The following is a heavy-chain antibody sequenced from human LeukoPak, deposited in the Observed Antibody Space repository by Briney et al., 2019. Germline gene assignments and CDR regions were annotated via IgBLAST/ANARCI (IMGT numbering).Heavy chain of an antibody. D-gene: IGHD6-13*01. J-gene: IGHJ5*02. CDR1: GFTFDDYA. CDR3: AKDIGAAPWNWFDP. Sequence: GRSLRLSCAASGFTFDDYAMHWVRQAPGKGLEWVSGISWNSGSIGYADSVKGRFTISRDNAKNSLYLQMNSLRAEDTALYYCAKDIGAAPWNWFDPWGQGTLVTVSS. CDR2: ISWNSGSI. V-gene: IGHV3-9*01.